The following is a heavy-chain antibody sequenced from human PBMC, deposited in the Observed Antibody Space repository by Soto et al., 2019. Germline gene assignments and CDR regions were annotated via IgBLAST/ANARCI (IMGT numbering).Heavy chain of an antibody. CDR3: AKGGYYGSGSYYKSKYYYYGMDV. CDR1: GFTFSSYA. J-gene: IGHJ6*02. D-gene: IGHD3-10*01. V-gene: IGHV3-23*01. Sequence: EVQLLESGGGLVQPGGSLRLSCAASGFTFSSYAMSWVRQAPGKGLEWVSAISGSGGSTYYADSVKGRFTISRDNSKNTLYLQMNSLRAEDTAVYYCAKGGYYGSGSYYKSKYYYYGMDVWGQGTTVTVSS. CDR2: ISGSGGST.